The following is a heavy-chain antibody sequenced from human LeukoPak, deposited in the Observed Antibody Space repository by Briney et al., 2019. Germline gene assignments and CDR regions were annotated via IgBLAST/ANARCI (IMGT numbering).Heavy chain of an antibody. V-gene: IGHV3-23*01. CDR1: GFTFSSYA. D-gene: IGHD5-18*01. CDR3: AKRVQLWPGYFDL. CDR2: ISGSGGSI. Sequence: PGGSLRLSCAASGFTFSSYAMSWVRQAPGKGLEWVSAISGSGGSIYYADSVKGRFTISRDNSKNTLYLQMNSLRAEDTAVYYCAKRVQLWPGYFDLWGRGTLVTVSS. J-gene: IGHJ2*01.